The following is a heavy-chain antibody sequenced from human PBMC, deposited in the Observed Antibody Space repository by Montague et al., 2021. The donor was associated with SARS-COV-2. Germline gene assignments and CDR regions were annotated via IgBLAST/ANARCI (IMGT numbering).Heavy chain of an antibody. CDR3: ARMTMSTAMDV. J-gene: IGHJ6*02. V-gene: IGHV2-70*11. D-gene: IGHD5/OR15-5a*01. CDR2: IDWDDDK. CDR1: GFSRSTSGMC. Sequence: PALVKPTQTLTLTCTFSGFSRSTSGMCVSWIRQPPGKALEWLARIDWDDDKYYSTSLKTRLTTSKDTSKNQVVLTMTNMDPVDTATYYCARMTMSTAMDVWGQGTTVTVSS.